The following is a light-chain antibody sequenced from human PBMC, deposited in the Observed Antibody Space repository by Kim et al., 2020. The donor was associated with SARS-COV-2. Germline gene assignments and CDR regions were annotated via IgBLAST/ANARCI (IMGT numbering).Light chain of an antibody. Sequence: EIVMTQSPVPLSVSPGERATLSCRASQQIYTYLAWYQQKPGQAPRLLISRASTRATGVPGRFSGSGSGTDFTLTIISLQSEDFAVYYCQQYLNWPLTFGQGTKVDIK. CDR1: QQIYTY. J-gene: IGKJ1*01. CDR2: RAS. CDR3: QQYLNWPLT. V-gene: IGKV3-15*01.